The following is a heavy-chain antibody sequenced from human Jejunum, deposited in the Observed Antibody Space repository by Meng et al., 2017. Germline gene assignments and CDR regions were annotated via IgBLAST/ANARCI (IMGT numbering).Heavy chain of an antibody. D-gene: IGHD1-26*01. CDR3: VRDLSGESTDYFDS. CDR1: GFTFSTYD. J-gene: IGHJ4*02. Sequence: GGSLRLSCAASGFTFSTYDMHWVRQAPGKGLVWVSRISSNGRSTNYADSVEGRFTISRDNDKNTLYLQMNSLRVEDTAMYYCVRDLSGESTDYFDSWGQGTLVTVSS. CDR2: ISSNGRST. V-gene: IGHV3-74*01.